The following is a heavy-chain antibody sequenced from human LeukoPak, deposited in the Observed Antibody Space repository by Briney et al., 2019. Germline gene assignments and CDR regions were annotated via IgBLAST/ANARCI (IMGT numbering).Heavy chain of an antibody. CDR1: GFTFTSYD. Sequence: GGSLRLSCAASGFTFTSYDMHWVRRATGKGLEWVSGIGPVGDTYYPGSVKGQFTISRDNSKNTLYLQMNSLRAEDTAVYYCASSYSSSWYGDWFDPWGQGTLVTVSS. J-gene: IGHJ5*02. CDR2: IGPVGDT. V-gene: IGHV3-13*01. D-gene: IGHD6-13*01. CDR3: ASSYSSSWYGDWFDP.